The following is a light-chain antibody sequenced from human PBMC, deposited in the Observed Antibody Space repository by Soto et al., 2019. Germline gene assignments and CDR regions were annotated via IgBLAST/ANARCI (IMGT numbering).Light chain of an antibody. CDR2: RNN. V-gene: IGLV1-44*01. J-gene: IGLJ1*01. CDR3: AAWDDRLNGRV. CDR1: SSTIGSNT. Sequence: QSVLAQPPSASGTPGQTVTISCSGSSSTIGSNTVTWYQHLPGTAPKLLIYRNNQRPSGVPERFSGSKSGTSASLAISGLQSDDEADYYCAAWDDRLNGRVFGTGTKVTVL.